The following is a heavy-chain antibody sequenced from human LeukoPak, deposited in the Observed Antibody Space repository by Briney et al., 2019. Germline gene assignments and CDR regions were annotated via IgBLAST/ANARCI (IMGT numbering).Heavy chain of an antibody. D-gene: IGHD2-2*01. CDR3: ARDKDIVVVPAAYGMDV. CDR2: ISSSSSYT. Sequence: GGSLRLSCAASGFTFSDYYMSWIRQAPGKGLEWVSYISSSSSYTNYADSVKGRFTISSDNAKNSLYLQMNSLRAEDTAVYYCARDKDIVVVPAAYGMDVWGKGTTVTVSS. J-gene: IGHJ6*04. CDR1: GFTFSDYY. V-gene: IGHV3-11*06.